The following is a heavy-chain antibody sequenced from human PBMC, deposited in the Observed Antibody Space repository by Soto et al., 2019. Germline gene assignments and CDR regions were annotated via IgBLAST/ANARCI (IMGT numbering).Heavy chain of an antibody. J-gene: IGHJ4*02. CDR2: IYHSGNT. D-gene: IGHD3-10*01. CDR3: ARRWGEGRVDY. Sequence: SETLSLTCTVSGASISSSSYYWGWIRQPPGKGLEWIGEIYHSGNTNYNPSLKSRVTMAVDKSRNQFSLKLSSVTAADTAVYYCARRWGEGRVDYWGQGTLVTVSS. CDR1: GASISSSSYY. V-gene: IGHV4-39*07.